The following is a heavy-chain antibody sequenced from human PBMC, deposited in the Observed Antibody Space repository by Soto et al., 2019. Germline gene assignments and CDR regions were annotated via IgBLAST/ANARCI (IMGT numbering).Heavy chain of an antibody. D-gene: IGHD3-3*01. CDR2: IKQDGSEK. CDR1: GFTFSSYW. V-gene: IGHV3-7*01. J-gene: IGHJ6*02. CDR3: ARDLYDFWSGYGLSSYYYYGMDV. Sequence: ESGGGLVQPGGSLRLSCAASGFTFSSYWMSWVRQAPGKGLEWVANIKQDGSEKYYVDSVKGRFTISRDNAKNSLYLQMNSLRAEDTAVYYCARDLYDFWSGYGLSSYYYYGMDVWGQGTTVTVSS.